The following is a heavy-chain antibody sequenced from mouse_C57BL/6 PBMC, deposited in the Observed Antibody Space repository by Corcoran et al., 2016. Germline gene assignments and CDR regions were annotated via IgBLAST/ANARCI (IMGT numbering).Heavy chain of an antibody. CDR1: GYTFTDYY. CDR3: ARWSYDYYFDY. V-gene: IGHV1-26*01. J-gene: IGHJ2*01. CDR2: INPNNGGT. Sequence: EVQLQQSGPELVKPGASVKISCKASGYTFTDYYMNWVKQSHGKSLEWIGDINPNNGGTSYNQKFKGKATLTVDKSSSTAYMELRSLTSEDSAVYYCARWSYDYYFDYWGQGTTLTVSS. D-gene: IGHD2-4*01.